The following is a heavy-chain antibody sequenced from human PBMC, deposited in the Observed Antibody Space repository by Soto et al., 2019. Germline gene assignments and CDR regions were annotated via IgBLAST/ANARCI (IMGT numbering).Heavy chain of an antibody. CDR3: AHSFDSSGYLSWFDP. Sequence: QITLKESGPTLVKPTQTLTLTCTFSGFSLSTTGVGVGWIRQPPGKALEWLALIYWNDDKRYSPSLKSRLTITKDTSKNKVVLTMTNMAPVDTATYYCAHSFDSSGYLSWFDPWGQGTLVTVSS. D-gene: IGHD3-22*01. V-gene: IGHV2-5*01. CDR1: GFSLSTTGVG. J-gene: IGHJ5*02. CDR2: IYWNDDK.